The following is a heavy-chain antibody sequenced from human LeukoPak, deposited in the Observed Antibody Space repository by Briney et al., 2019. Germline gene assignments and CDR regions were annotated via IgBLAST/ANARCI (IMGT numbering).Heavy chain of an antibody. J-gene: IGHJ4*02. V-gene: IGHV1-18*01. Sequence: GGPGKGSCKGSGYTFSSYGINWVGQAPGQGLEWMGWISAYNGNTNYAQKLQGRVAMTTDTSTSTAYMELRSLRSDDTAVYYCARTTFDYWGQGTLVTVSS. CDR1: GYTFSSYG. D-gene: IGHD4-17*01. CDR3: ARTTFDY. CDR2: ISAYNGNT.